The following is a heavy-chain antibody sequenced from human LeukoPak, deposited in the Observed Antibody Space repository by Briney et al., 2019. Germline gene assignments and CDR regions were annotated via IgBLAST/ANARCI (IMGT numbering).Heavy chain of an antibody. CDR3: ARGSWLGLWFFPFDY. CDR1: GGSISSYY. CDR2: IYYSGST. D-gene: IGHD3-10*01. Sequence: PSETLSLTCTVSGGSISSYYWSWIRQPPGEGLEWIGYIYYSGSTNYNPSLKSRVTISVDTSKNQFSLKLSSVTAADTAVYYCARGSWLGLWFFPFDYWGQGTLVTVSS. J-gene: IGHJ4*02. V-gene: IGHV4-59*08.